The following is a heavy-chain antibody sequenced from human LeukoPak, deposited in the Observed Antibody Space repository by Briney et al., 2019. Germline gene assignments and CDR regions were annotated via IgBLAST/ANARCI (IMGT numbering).Heavy chain of an antibody. Sequence: SETLSLTCTVSGNSISSGYYWGWIRQPPGKGLEWIGSIYHSGSTYYNPSLKSRVTISVDTSKNQFSLKLSSVTAADTAVYYCARDIVVVVAAPKRSWFDPWGQGTLVTVSS. D-gene: IGHD2-15*01. V-gene: IGHV4-38-2*02. CDR1: GNSISSGYY. CDR2: IYHSGST. CDR3: ARDIVVVVAAPKRSWFDP. J-gene: IGHJ5*02.